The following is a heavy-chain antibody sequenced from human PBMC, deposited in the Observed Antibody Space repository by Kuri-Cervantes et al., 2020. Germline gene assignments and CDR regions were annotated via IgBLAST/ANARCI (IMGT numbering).Heavy chain of an antibody. CDR3: ARDRLAMVV. D-gene: IGHD5-18*01. CDR1: GGSTSSSNW. Sequence: GSLRLSCAVSGGSTSSSNWWSWVRQPPGKGLEWIGEIYHSGSTNYNPSLKSRVTISVDTSKNQFSLKLSSVTAADTAVYYCARDRLAMVVWGQGALVTVSS. J-gene: IGHJ4*02. CDR2: IYHSGST. V-gene: IGHV4-4*02.